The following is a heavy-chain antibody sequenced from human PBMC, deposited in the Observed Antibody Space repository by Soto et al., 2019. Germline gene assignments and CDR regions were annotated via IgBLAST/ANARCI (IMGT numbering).Heavy chain of an antibody. CDR2: IDGSGGIT. CDR3: VKNSGWFNT. J-gene: IGHJ5*02. V-gene: IGHV3-23*01. D-gene: IGHD3-10*01. Sequence: GGSLRLSCAASGFTFGTTDMSWVRQAPGEGLEWVSTIDGSGGITYYADSVKGRFTISRDNSRNTVYLQMNSLRGNDTALYYCVKNSGWFNTWGQGALVTVSS. CDR1: GFTFGTTD.